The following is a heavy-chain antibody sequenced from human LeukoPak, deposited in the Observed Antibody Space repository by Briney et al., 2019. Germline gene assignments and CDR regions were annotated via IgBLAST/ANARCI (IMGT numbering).Heavy chain of an antibody. D-gene: IGHD4-17*01. V-gene: IGHV3-23*01. Sequence: AGGSLRLSCAASGFTFNTYAMTWVRQAPGKGLEWVAAIGGSGRSTYYADSVKGRFTISRDNSKNALYLQMNSLRAEDTAVYYCAKNSAWTTVTTGLSYWGQGTLVTVSS. CDR3: AKNSAWTTVTTGLSY. CDR1: GFTFNTYA. J-gene: IGHJ4*02. CDR2: IGGSGRST.